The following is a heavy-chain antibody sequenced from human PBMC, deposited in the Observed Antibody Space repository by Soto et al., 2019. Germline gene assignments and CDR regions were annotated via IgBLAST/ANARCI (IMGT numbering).Heavy chain of an antibody. V-gene: IGHV1-8*01. CDR3: ARAEDVGYCSSTSCPPNDY. CDR2: MNPNSGNT. J-gene: IGHJ4*02. CDR1: GYTFTSYD. D-gene: IGHD2-2*01. Sequence: ASVKVSCKASGYTFTSYDINWVRQATGQGLEWMGWMNPNSGNTGYAQKFQGRVTMTRNTSISTAYMELSSLRSEDTAVYYCARAEDVGYCSSTSCPPNDYWGQGTLVT.